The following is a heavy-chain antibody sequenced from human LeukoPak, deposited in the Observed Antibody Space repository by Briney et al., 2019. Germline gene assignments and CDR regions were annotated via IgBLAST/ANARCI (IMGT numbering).Heavy chain of an antibody. CDR3: AKDLRSRSSWPHWYFDL. CDR1: GFTFSSYS. V-gene: IGHV3-21*01. CDR2: ISSGSIYI. D-gene: IGHD6-13*01. J-gene: IGHJ2*01. Sequence: GESLRLSCAASGFTFSSYSLNWVRQAPGKGLEWVSSISSGSIYIYYADSVKGRFTISRDNAKTSLYLQMNSLRAEDTAVYYCAKDLRSRSSWPHWYFDLWGRGTLVTVSS.